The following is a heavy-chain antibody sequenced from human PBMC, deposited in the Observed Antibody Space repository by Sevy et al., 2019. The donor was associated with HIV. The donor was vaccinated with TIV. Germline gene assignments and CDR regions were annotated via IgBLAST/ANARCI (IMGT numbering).Heavy chain of an antibody. CDR3: ARDPITGYSSSWYDRYYYYGMDV. CDR1: GFTFCSYA. CDR2: ISYDGSNK. J-gene: IGHJ6*02. D-gene: IGHD6-13*01. V-gene: IGHV3-30-3*01. Sequence: GGSLRLSCAASGFTFCSYAMHWVRQAPGKGLEWVAVISYDGSNKYYADSVKGRFTISRDNSKNTLYLQMNSLRAEDTAVYYCARDPITGYSSSWYDRYYYYGMDVWGQGTTVTVSS.